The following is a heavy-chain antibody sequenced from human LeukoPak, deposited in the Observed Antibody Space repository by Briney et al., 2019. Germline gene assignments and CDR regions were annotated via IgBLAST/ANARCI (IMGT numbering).Heavy chain of an antibody. J-gene: IGHJ5*02. D-gene: IGHD3-10*01. V-gene: IGHV4-59*12. CDR3: ARYPLVRGVILPWFDP. CDR1: GGSISSYY. CDR2: IYYSGST. Sequence: SETLSLTCTVSGGSISSYYWSWIRQPPGKGLEWIGYIYYSGSTNYNPSLKSRVTISVDTSKNQFSLKLSSVTAADTAVYYCARYPLVRGVILPWFDPWGQGTLVTVSS.